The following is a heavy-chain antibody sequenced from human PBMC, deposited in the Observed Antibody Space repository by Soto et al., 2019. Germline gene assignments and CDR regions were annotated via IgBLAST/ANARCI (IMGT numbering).Heavy chain of an antibody. Sequence: QVQLVQSGAEVKKPGASVKVSCKASGYTFTRYDINWVRQATGQGLEWMGWMNPNSGNTGYAQKFRCRVTMTRNTTMRTADLELSRLRSEDTAVYYCASGRPWGGYWYYGMDVWGRGTTVTVSS. J-gene: IGHJ6*02. CDR1: GYTFTRYD. CDR2: MNPNSGNT. V-gene: IGHV1-8*01. D-gene: IGHD2-15*01. CDR3: ASGRPWGGYWYYGMDV.